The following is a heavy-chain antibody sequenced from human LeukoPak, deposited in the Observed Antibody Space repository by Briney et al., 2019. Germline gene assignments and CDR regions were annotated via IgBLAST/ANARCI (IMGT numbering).Heavy chain of an antibody. J-gene: IGHJ5*02. Sequence: SETLSLTCTVSGGSIGSYNWSWIRQPAGKGLEWIGRFYTNGSTNYNPSLKSRVSLSVDTSKNQFSLKLSSVTAADTAVYYCARDNSGGYDWLDPWGQGTLVTVSS. V-gene: IGHV4-4*07. CDR1: GGSIGSYN. CDR3: ARDNSGGYDWLDP. D-gene: IGHD3-22*01. CDR2: FYTNGST.